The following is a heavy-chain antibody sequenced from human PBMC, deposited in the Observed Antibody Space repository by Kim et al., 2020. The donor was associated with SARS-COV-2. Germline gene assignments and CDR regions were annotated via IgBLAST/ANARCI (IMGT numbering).Heavy chain of an antibody. V-gene: IGHV1-18*01. CDR3: ARGQWSPSAVDF. Sequence: ASVKVSCKASGYSFTSFGITWVRQAPGQGLEWVGWISTYSGDANYAQKLQGRVTMTRDTSTTTAYVELGSLRPDDTAVYYCARGQWSPSAVDFWGQGTL. CDR1: GYSFTSFG. D-gene: IGHD6-19*01. J-gene: IGHJ4*02. CDR2: ISTYSGDA.